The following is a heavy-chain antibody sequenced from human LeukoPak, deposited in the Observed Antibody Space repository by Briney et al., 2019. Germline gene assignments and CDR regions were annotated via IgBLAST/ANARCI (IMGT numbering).Heavy chain of an antibody. Sequence: SETLSLTCTVSGGSISSYYWSWIRQPPGKGLEWIGYIYYSGSTNYNPSLKSRVTISVDTSKNQFSLKLSSVTAADTAVYYCASTPGRDSSGWPLDYWGQGTLVTVSS. V-gene: IGHV4-59*01. CDR3: ASTPGRDSSGWPLDY. CDR2: IYYSGST. J-gene: IGHJ4*02. D-gene: IGHD6-19*01. CDR1: GGSISSYY.